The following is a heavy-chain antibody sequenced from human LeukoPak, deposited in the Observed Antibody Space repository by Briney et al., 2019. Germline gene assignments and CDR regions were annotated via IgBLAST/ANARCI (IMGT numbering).Heavy chain of an antibody. CDR3: ARRGFDP. V-gene: IGHV4-34*01. CDR2: INHSGST. CDR1: GGSFSGYY. Sequence: SETLSLTCAVYGGSFSGYYGSWIRQPPGKGLEWIGEINHSGSTNYNPSLKSRVTISVDTSKNQFSLKQSSVTAADTAVYYCARRGFDPWGQGTLVTVSS. J-gene: IGHJ5*02.